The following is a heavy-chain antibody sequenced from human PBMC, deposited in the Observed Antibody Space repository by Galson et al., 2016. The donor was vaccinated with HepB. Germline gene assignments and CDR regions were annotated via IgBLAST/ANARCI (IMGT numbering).Heavy chain of an antibody. D-gene: IGHD3-22*01. CDR3: VRDGVKSSGTYFQQ. CDR1: GFTVSSNY. CDR2: IYSGGST. Sequence: SLRLSCAASGFTVSSNYMTWVRQAPGKGLEWVSIIYSGGSTYYADSVKGRFTISRDNSRNTMSLQMNSLRAEDSAVYYCVRDGVKSSGTYFQQWGQGTLVTVSS. J-gene: IGHJ1*01. V-gene: IGHV3-66*01.